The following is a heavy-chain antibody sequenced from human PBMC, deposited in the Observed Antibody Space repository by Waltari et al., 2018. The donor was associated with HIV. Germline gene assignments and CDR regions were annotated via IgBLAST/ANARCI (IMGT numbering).Heavy chain of an antibody. D-gene: IGHD6-19*01. CDR2: IHTYTGNT. Sequence: QVRLVQSGAEVKKPGSSVTVSCKASGFCFPRYGLSWVRQAPGQGLEWMGWIHTYTGNTDSTENFQGRVTMTRYTFTNTIYMELRTLKSDDSAIYFCVRDLSPMGKSGWYDSWGQGTVVTVSS. V-gene: IGHV1-18*04. CDR1: GFCFPRYG. J-gene: IGHJ1*01. CDR3: VRDLSPMGKSGWYDS.